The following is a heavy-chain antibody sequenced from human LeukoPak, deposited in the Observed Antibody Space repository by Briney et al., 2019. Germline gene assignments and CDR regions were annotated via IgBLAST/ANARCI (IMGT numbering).Heavy chain of an antibody. CDR2: ISAYNGNT. J-gene: IGHJ4*02. D-gene: IGHD3-22*01. Sequence: ASVKVSCKASGYTFTSYGVSWVRQAPGQGLEWMGWISAYNGNTNYAQKFQGRVTMTRDTSTSTVYMEPSSLRSEDTAVYYCARVPVYDSSGAFDYWGQGTLVTVSS. CDR3: ARVPVYDSSGAFDY. V-gene: IGHV1-18*01. CDR1: GYTFTSYG.